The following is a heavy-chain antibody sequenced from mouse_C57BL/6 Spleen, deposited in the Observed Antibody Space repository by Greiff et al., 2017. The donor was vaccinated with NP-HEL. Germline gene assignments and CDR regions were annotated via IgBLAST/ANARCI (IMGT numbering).Heavy chain of an antibody. D-gene: IGHD1-1*01. V-gene: IGHV2-9-1*01. J-gene: IGHJ3*01. CDR3: ARIGASYYGSSWFAY. CDR2: IWTGGGT. CDR1: GFSLTSYA. Sequence: QVQLKQSGPGLVAPSQSLSITCTVSGFSLTSYAISWVRQPPGKGLEWLGVIWTGGGTNYNSALKSRLSISKDNSKSQVFLKMNSLQTDDTARYYCARIGASYYGSSWFAYWGQGTLVTVSA.